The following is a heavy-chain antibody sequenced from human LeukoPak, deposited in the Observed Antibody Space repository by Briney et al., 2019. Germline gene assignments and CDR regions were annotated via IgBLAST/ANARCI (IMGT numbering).Heavy chain of an antibody. D-gene: IGHD3-3*01. CDR2: IYSGGST. CDR3: ARSSGDYDFWSGYYGEFDY. Sequence: PGGSLRLSCAASGFTVSSNYMSGVRHAPGKGLEWVSVIYSGGSTYYADSVKGRFTISRDNSKNTLYLQMNSLRAEDTAVYYCARSSGDYDFWSGYYGEFDYWGQGTLVTVSS. CDR1: GFTVSSNY. J-gene: IGHJ4*02. V-gene: IGHV3-53*01.